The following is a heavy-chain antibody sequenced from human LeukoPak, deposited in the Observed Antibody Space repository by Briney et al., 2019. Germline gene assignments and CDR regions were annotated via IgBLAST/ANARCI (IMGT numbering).Heavy chain of an antibody. CDR3: ARDKAVAGGMDV. V-gene: IGHV1-18*01. Sequence: GSVRVSCKASGYTFTSYGISWVRPAPGQGLEWMGWISAYNGNTNYAQRLQVRVTMTTDTSTSTAYMELRSLRSDDTAVYYCARDKAVAGGMDVWGQGTPVTVSS. CDR2: ISAYNGNT. CDR1: GYTFTSYG. J-gene: IGHJ6*02. D-gene: IGHD3-10*01.